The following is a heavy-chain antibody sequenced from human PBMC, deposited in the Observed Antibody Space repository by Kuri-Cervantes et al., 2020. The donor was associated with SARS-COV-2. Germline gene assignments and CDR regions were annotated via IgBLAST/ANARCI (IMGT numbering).Heavy chain of an antibody. CDR1: GGTFSSYS. CDR3: ASLPAYDILTGYYKLGVDY. V-gene: IGHV1-69*13. J-gene: IGHJ4*02. CDR2: IIPTVDTA. D-gene: IGHD3-9*01. Sequence: SVQVSCKASGGTFSSYSVNWVRQAPGQGLEWMGRIIPTVDTATYAQKFQGRVTITADESTSTAYMELSSLRSEDTAVYYCASLPAYDILTGYYKLGVDYWGQGTLVTVSS.